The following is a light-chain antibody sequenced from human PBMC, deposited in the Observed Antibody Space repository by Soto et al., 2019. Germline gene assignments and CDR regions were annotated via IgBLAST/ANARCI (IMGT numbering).Light chain of an antibody. CDR2: LGS. V-gene: IGKV2-28*01. J-gene: IGKJ4*01. Sequence: DIVMTQSPLSLPVTPGEPASISCRSSQSLLHSNGYNYLDWYLQKPGQSPQLLIYLGSNRASGVPDRFSGSGSGTDFKLKISRVEAEDVGVYYCRQALQTPHTFGGGTKVEIK. CDR1: QSLLHSNGYNY. CDR3: RQALQTPHT.